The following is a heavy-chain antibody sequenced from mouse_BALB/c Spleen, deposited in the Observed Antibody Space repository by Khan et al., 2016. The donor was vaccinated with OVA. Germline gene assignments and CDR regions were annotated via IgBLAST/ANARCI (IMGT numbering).Heavy chain of an antibody. J-gene: IGHJ4*01. V-gene: IGHV2-9*02. Sequence: QVQLKESGPGLVAPSQSLSITCTVSGFSLTSYGVHWVRQPPGKGLEWLGLIWAGGSTNYNSALMSRLSISKDNSKSQVFLQMNSLQTDDTAMYYCARDPGSSSYAMDYWGQGTSVTVSS. D-gene: IGHD1-1*01. CDR1: GFSLTSYG. CDR3: ARDPGSSSYAMDY. CDR2: IWAGGST.